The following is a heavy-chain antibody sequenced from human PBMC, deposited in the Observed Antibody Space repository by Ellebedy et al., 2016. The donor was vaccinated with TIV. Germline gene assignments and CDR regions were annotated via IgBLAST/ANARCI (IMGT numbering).Heavy chain of an antibody. D-gene: IGHD1-14*01. V-gene: IGHV3-23*01. CDR2: FGVSGDTT. J-gene: IGHJ4*02. CDR3: ARGRSGTYIHHAFDY. Sequence: GESLKISCAPSGFTFSSYAMSWVRQAPGKGLEWVSGFGVSGDTTYYADSVKGRFTVSRDNSKNTLYLQMNSLRVEDTAIYYCARGRSGTYIHHAFDYWGQGILVIVSS. CDR1: GFTFSSYA.